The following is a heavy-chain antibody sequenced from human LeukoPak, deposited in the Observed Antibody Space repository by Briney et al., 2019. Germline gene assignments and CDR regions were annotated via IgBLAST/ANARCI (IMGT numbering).Heavy chain of an antibody. D-gene: IGHD7-27*01. J-gene: IGHJ6*03. CDR3: ARIWVSGCMDV. CDR2: INWNGGST. CDR1: GFTFDDYA. V-gene: IGHV3-20*04. Sequence: PGGSLRLSCAASGFTFDDYAMSWVRQAPGKGLEWVSGINWNGGSTGYADSVKGRFTISRDNAKNSLYLQVNSLRAEDTALYYCARIWVSGCMDVWGKGTTVTVSS.